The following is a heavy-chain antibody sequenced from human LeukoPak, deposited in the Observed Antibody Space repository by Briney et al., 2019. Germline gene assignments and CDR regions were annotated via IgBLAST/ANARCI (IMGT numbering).Heavy chain of an antibody. CDR2: IYTSGST. Sequence: SETLSLTCTVSGGSISSYYWSWIRQPAGKGLEWIGRIYTSGSTNYNPSLKSRVTISVDTSKNQFSLKLSSVTAADTAVYYCASLFWSGYYSIFGMDVWGQGTTVTVSS. V-gene: IGHV4-4*07. CDR3: ASLFWSGYYSIFGMDV. J-gene: IGHJ6*02. D-gene: IGHD3-3*01. CDR1: GGSISSYY.